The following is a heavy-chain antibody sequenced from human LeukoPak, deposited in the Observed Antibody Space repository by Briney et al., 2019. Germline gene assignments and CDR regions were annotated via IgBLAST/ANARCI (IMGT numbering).Heavy chain of an antibody. CDR2: INHSGST. Sequence: SETLSLTCAVYGGSFSGYYWSWIRQPPGKGLEWIGEINHSGSTNYNPSLKSRVTISVDTSKNQFSLKLSSVTAADTAVYCCARGLLPDYWGQGTLVTVSS. V-gene: IGHV4-34*01. J-gene: IGHJ4*02. CDR3: ARGLLPDY. D-gene: IGHD3-10*01. CDR1: GGSFSGYY.